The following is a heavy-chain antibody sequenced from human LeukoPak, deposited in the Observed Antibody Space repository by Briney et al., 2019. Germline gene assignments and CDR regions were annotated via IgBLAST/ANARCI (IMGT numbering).Heavy chain of an antibody. CDR1: GYTFTSYG. Sequence: ASVKVSCKASGYTFTSYGITWVRQAPGQGREWMGWISVYNGNTNYAQKLQGRVTMTTDTSTSTAYMELRSLRSDDTAIYYCARDREAAGQKLTDYWGQGTLVTVSS. CDR3: ARDREAAGQKLTDY. CDR2: ISVYNGNT. J-gene: IGHJ4*02. D-gene: IGHD6-13*01. V-gene: IGHV1-18*01.